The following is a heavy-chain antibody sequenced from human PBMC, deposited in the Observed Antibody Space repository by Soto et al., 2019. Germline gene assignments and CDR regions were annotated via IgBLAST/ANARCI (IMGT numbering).Heavy chain of an antibody. CDR3: ARVDPLLWFGESLIRLGELSLSFDY. Sequence: QVQLQESGPGLVKPSQTLSLTCTVSGGSISSGDYYWSWIRQPPGKGLEWIGYIYYSGSTYYNPSLKSRVTISVDTSKNQFSLKLSSVTAADTAVYYCARVDPLLWFGESLIRLGELSLSFDYWGQGTLVTVSS. V-gene: IGHV4-30-4*01. D-gene: IGHD3-16*02. J-gene: IGHJ4*02. CDR2: IYYSGST. CDR1: GGSISSGDYY.